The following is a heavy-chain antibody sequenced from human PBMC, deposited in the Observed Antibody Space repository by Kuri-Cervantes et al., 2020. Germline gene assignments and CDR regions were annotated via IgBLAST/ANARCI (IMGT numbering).Heavy chain of an antibody. CDR2: ISSSSSTI. CDR1: GFTFSSYS. CDR3: ARLDILNYYYGMDV. J-gene: IGHJ6*02. V-gene: IGHV3-48*02. Sequence: GGSLRLSCAASGFTFSSYSMNWVRQAPGKGLEWVSYISSSSSTIYYADSVKGRFTISRDNAKNSLYLQMNSLRDEDTAVYCCARLDILNYYYGMDVWGQGTTVTVSS. D-gene: IGHD3-9*01.